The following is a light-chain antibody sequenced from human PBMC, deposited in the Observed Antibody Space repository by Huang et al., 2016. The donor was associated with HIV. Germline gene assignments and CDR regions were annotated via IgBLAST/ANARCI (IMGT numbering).Light chain of an antibody. V-gene: IGKV1-9*01. CDR2: AAS. J-gene: IGKJ1*01. CDR3: QQLDTYPRT. Sequence: IKLTQSPSSLSASVGDRVTITCRASQGIRNYLAWYQQKPGKAPKLLIYAASTLQTGGPSRFSGRGSGTDCTLTISSLQPEDFATYYCQQLDTYPRTFGQGSKVEIK. CDR1: QGIRNY.